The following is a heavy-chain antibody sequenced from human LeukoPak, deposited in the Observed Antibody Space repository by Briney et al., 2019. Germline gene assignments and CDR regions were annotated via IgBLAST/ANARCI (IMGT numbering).Heavy chain of an antibody. Sequence: GGSLRLSCAASGFTFSSYAMSWVRQAPGKGLEWVSAISGSGGSTYYADSVKGRFTISRDSSKSTLHLQMNSLRAEDTAIYYCAKRGHCSGGSCFYYFDYWGQGTLVTVSS. CDR3: AKRGHCSGGSCFYYFDY. J-gene: IGHJ4*02. D-gene: IGHD2-15*01. CDR1: GFTFSSYA. V-gene: IGHV3-23*01. CDR2: ISGSGGST.